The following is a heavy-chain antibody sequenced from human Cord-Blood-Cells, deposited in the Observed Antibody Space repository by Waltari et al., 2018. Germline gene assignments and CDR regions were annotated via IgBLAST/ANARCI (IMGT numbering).Heavy chain of an antibody. J-gene: IGHJ4*02. V-gene: IGHV1-69*02. Sequence: QVQLVQSGAEVKKPGSSVKVSCKASGGTFSSYTISWVRQAPGQGLEWMGRIIPILGIANYAQKFQVRVTITADKSTSTAYMELSSLRSEDTAVYYCARGGNFNEGGFDYWGQGTLVTVSS. CDR1: GGTFSSYT. CDR3: ARGGNFNEGGFDY. D-gene: IGHD2-21*02. CDR2: IIPILGIA.